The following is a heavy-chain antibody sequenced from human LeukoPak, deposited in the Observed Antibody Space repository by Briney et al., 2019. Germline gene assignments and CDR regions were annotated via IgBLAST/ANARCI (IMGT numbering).Heavy chain of an antibody. V-gene: IGHV4-59*01. D-gene: IGHD3-22*01. CDR3: ARDSGASSGYYDL. J-gene: IGHJ4*02. CDR2: IYYSGST. Sequence: PSETLSLTCTVSGGSISSYHWSWIRQPPGKGLEWIGYIYYSGSTDYNPSLKSRVTISVDTSKNQFSLKLSSVTAADTAVYYCARDSGASSGYYDLWGQGTLVTVSS. CDR1: GGSISSYH.